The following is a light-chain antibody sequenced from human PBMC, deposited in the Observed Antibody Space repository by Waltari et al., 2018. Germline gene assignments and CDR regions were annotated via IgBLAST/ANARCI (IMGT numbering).Light chain of an antibody. CDR3: QQYKIWPQT. CDR1: ENVAGN. CDR2: GTV. J-gene: IGKJ1*01. V-gene: IGKV3-15*01. Sequence: EIVMTQSPATLSVSPGDTATLSCRASENVAGNLAWYQQRAGQAPRPLIYGTVTRATGIPARFSGSGSGTEFTLTISSLQSEDFAVYHCQQYKIWPQTFGQGTKVEIK.